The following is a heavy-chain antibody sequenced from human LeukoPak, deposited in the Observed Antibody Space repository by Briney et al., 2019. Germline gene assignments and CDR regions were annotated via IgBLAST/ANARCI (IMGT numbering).Heavy chain of an antibody. V-gene: IGHV3-74*01. CDR3: SRGLYVPPDY. CDR1: GFTFSSYT. CDR2: INSDGSST. J-gene: IGHJ4*02. D-gene: IGHD2-2*02. Sequence: GGSLRLSCAASGFTFSSYTMNWVRQAPGKGLVWVSRINSDGSSTSYADSVKGRFTISRDNARNTLYLQMSSLRAEDTAVYYCSRGLYVPPDYWGQGTLVTVSS.